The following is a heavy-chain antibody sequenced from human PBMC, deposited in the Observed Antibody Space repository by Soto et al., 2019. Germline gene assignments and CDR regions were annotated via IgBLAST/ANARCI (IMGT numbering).Heavy chain of an antibody. V-gene: IGHV4-59*01. CDR1: GGSISSYY. CDR3: ARDSNEEFDY. D-gene: IGHD4-4*01. J-gene: IGHJ4*02. CDR2: IYYSGST. Sequence: SETLSLTCTVSGGSISSYYWSWIRQPPGKGLEWIGYIYYSGSTNYNPSLKSRVTISVDTSTSTAYMELRSLRSDDTAVYYCARDSNEEFDYWGQGTLVTVSS.